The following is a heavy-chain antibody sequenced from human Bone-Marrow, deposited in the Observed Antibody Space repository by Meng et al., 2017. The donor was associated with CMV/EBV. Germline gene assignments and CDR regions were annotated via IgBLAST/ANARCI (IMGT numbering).Heavy chain of an antibody. CDR1: GGSFSGYY. CDR2: INHSGST. D-gene: IGHD3-3*01. CDR3: ARLWSGYYRAFFGY. V-gene: IGHV4-34*01. Sequence: SETLSLTCAVYGGSFSGYYWSWIRQPPGKGLEWIGEINHSGSTNYNPSLKSRVTISVDPSKNQFSLKLSSVTAADTAVYYCARLWSGYYRAFFGYWGQGTLVTVSS. J-gene: IGHJ4*02.